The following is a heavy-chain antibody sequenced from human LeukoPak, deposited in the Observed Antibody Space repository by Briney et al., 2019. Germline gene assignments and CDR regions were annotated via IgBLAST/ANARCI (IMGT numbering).Heavy chain of an antibody. V-gene: IGHV3-21*01. Sequence: PGGSLRLSCAASGFTFSSYSMNWVRQAPGKGLEWVSSISSSSSYIYYADSVKGRFTISRDNAKNSLYLQVNSLRAEDTAVYYCARTLGYCSGGSCYAQLDYWGQGTLVTVSS. J-gene: IGHJ4*02. CDR2: ISSSSSYI. CDR3: ARTLGYCSGGSCYAQLDY. D-gene: IGHD2-15*01. CDR1: GFTFSSYS.